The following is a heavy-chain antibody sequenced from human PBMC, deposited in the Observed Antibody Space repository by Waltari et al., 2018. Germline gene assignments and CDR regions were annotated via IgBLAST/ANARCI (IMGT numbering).Heavy chain of an antibody. D-gene: IGHD6-13*01. V-gene: IGHV1-69*05. CDR1: GYTFTSYG. CDR3: AGNRGSSWYYFDY. Sequence: QVQLVQSGAEVKKPGASVKVSCKASGYTFTSYGISWVRQAPGQGLEWMGWIIPIFGTANYAQKFQGRVTITTDESTSTAYMELSSLRSEDTAVYYCAGNRGSSWYYFDYWGQGTLVTVSS. J-gene: IGHJ4*02. CDR2: IIPIFGTA.